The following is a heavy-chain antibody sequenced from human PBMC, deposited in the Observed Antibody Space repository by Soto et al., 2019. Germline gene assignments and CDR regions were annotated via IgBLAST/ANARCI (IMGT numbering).Heavy chain of an antibody. CDR1: GYTFTGYY. J-gene: IGHJ5*02. CDR3: ARGGRVVVPADNWFDP. D-gene: IGHD2-2*01. CDR2: INPNSGGT. Sequence: ASVKVSCKASGYTFTGYYMHWVRQAPGQGLEWMGWINPNSGGTNYAQKFEGRVTMTRDTSISTAYMELSRLRSDDTAVYYCARGGRVVVPADNWFDPWGQGSLATSPQ. V-gene: IGHV1-2*02.